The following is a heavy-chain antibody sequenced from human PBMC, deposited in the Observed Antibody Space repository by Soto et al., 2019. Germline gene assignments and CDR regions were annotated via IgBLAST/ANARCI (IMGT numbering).Heavy chain of an antibody. Sequence: QVQLQESGPGLVKPSQTLSLTCTVSGGSISSGGYYWSWIRQHPGKGLEWIGYIYYSGSTYYNPSLKSRVTISVDTSKNQFALKLSSVTAADTAVYYCVGGDGGEDWYFDLWGRGTLVTVSS. CDR2: IYYSGST. J-gene: IGHJ2*01. CDR1: GGSISSGGYY. D-gene: IGHD2-21*01. V-gene: IGHV4-31*03. CDR3: VGGDGGEDWYFDL.